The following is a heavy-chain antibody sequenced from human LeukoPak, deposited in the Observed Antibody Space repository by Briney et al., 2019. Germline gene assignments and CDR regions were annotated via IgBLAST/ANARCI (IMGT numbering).Heavy chain of an antibody. J-gene: IGHJ4*02. CDR3: ARDLDNKYGSGAFDY. Sequence: GGSLRLSCPVSGFTLRSTEMNWVRQAPGKGLEWVSYISSSGSTIYYADSVKGRFTISRENAKNSLYLQMNSLRAEDTAVYYCARDLDNKYGSGAFDYWGQGTLVIVSS. D-gene: IGHD3-10*01. CDR1: GFTLRSTE. V-gene: IGHV3-48*03. CDR2: ISSSGSTI.